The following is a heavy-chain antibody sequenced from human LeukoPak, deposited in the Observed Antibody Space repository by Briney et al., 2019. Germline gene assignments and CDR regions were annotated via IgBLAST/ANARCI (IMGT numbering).Heavy chain of an antibody. V-gene: IGHV3-53*01. Sequence: GGSLRLSCAASGFGVSTDDMSWVRQAPGKGLEWVSVIYSDGSTYYADTVKGRFTISRDNCKNTVDLLLNSLRAEDTAVYYCARVWELSYDYWGQGTLVTVSS. CDR3: ARVWELSYDY. CDR2: IYSDGST. J-gene: IGHJ4*02. D-gene: IGHD3-16*02. CDR1: GFGVSTDD.